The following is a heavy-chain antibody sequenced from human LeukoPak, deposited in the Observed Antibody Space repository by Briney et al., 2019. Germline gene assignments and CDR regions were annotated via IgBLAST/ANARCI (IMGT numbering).Heavy chain of an antibody. CDR1: GYSFTSYW. CDR3: ARGRQWLVTVAFDI. V-gene: IGHV5-51*01. J-gene: IGHJ3*02. CDR2: IYPGDSDT. D-gene: IGHD6-19*01. Sequence: GEPLKISCKVSGYSFTSYWISWVRQLPGKGLKWMGIIYPGDSDTRYSPSFQGQFTISADKSISTAYLQWSSLKASDTAMYYCARGRQWLVTVAFDIWGQGTMVTVSS.